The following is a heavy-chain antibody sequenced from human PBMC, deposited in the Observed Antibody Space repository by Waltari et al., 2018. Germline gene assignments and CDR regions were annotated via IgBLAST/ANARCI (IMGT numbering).Heavy chain of an antibody. D-gene: IGHD3-10*01. CDR1: GFSFSNYG. CDR3: VKWDYSGSGFSHFYPMDV. CDR2: ISYDGSNE. V-gene: IGHV3-30*18. Sequence: QVQLVESGGGMVQPGRSLRLSCVASGFSFSNYGMHGVRQAPGKGMEWVAFISYDGSNEYYRESVKGRFTISRDNSKNRLSLQMNSLTPEDTAVYHCVKWDYSGSGFSHFYPMDVWGQGTTVTVS. J-gene: IGHJ6*02.